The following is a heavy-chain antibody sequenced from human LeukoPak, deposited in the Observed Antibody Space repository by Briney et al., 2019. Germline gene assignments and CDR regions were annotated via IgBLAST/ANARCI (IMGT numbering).Heavy chain of an antibody. CDR3: ARDGITMVRGAISKLDY. CDR2: IIPILGIA. D-gene: IGHD3-10*01. V-gene: IGHV1-69*04. CDR1: GGSFSSYA. Sequence: SVKVSCKASGGSFSSYAISWVRQAPGQGLEWMGRIIPILGIANYAQKFQGRVTITADKSTSTAYMELSSLRSEDTAVYYCARDGITMVRGAISKLDYWGQGTLVTVSS. J-gene: IGHJ4*02.